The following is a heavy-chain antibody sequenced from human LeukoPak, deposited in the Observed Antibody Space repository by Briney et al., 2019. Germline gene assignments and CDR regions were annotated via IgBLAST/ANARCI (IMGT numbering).Heavy chain of an antibody. CDR1: GGSFSGYY. D-gene: IGHD6-13*01. CDR3: ARGAGLGRIAAVGY. CDR2: INHSGST. Sequence: TPSETLSLTCAVYGGSFSGYYWSRIRQPPGKGLEWIGEINHSGSTNYNPSLKSRVTISVDTSKNQFSLKLSSVTAADTAVYYCARGAGLGRIAAVGYWGQGTLVTVSS. V-gene: IGHV4-34*01. J-gene: IGHJ4*02.